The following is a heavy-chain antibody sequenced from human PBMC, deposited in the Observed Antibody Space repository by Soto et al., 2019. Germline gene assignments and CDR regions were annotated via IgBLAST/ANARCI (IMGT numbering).Heavy chain of an antibody. V-gene: IGHV5-51*01. J-gene: IGHJ6*02. CDR1: GYSFTSYW. D-gene: IGHD6-13*01. Sequence: GESLKISCQGSGYSFTSYWIGWVRQMPGKGLESMGIIYPGESDTRYSPSFQGQVTISADNSISTAYLQWSSLKASDTAMYYCARTAAAGKYYYGMDVWGQGTTVTVSS. CDR3: ARTAAAGKYYYGMDV. CDR2: IYPGESDT.